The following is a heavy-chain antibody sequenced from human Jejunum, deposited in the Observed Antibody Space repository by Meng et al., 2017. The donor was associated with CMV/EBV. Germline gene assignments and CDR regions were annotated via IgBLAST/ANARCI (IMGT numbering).Heavy chain of an antibody. CDR1: ENKINDYD. J-gene: IGHJ4*02. Sequence: AYENKINDYDMHWVRKAPGQGLEWMGWINPNTGGKNYAQKFQGKVTMTRDTSTNTAYMELTRLRSDDTALYYCAKDGGSYLDYYFDYWGQGTLVTVSS. D-gene: IGHD1-26*01. V-gene: IGHV1-2*02. CDR2: INPNTGGK. CDR3: AKDGGSYLDYYFDY.